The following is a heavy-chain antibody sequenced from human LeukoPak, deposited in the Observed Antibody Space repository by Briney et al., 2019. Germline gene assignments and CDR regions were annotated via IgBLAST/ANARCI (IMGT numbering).Heavy chain of an antibody. D-gene: IGHD3-9*01. CDR1: GYTFTSYG. CDR3: ARDPQLRYFDWLFSHYYYGMDV. CDR2: ISAYNGNT. Sequence: ASVKVSCKASGYTFTSYGISWVRQAPGQGLEWMGWISAYNGNTNYAQKLQGRVTMTTDTSTSTAYMELRSLRSDDTAVYYCARDPQLRYFDWLFSHYYYGMDVWGQGTTVTVSS. J-gene: IGHJ6*02. V-gene: IGHV1-18*01.